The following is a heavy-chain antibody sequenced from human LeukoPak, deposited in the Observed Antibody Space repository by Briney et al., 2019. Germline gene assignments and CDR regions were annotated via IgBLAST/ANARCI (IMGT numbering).Heavy chain of an antibody. CDR1: GFTFDDYA. Sequence: QPGRSLRLSCAASGFTFDDYAMHWVRQAPGKGLEWVSGISWNSGSIGYADSVKGRFTISRDNAKNSLYLQMSSLRAEDTALYYCTGTTGYWGQGTLVTVSS. V-gene: IGHV3-9*01. CDR2: ISWNSGSI. D-gene: IGHD1-7*01. CDR3: TGTTGY. J-gene: IGHJ4*02.